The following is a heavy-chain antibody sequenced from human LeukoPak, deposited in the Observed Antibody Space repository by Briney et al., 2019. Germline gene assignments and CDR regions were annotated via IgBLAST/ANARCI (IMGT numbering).Heavy chain of an antibody. D-gene: IGHD3-9*01. CDR2: IYYSGST. CDR3: AALPSRYYDILTGYPRGEY. V-gene: IGHV4-59*01. CDR1: GGSISSYY. Sequence: PSETLSLTCTVSGGSISSYYWSWIRQPPGKGLEWIGYIYYSGSTNYNLSLKSRVTISVDTSKNQFSLKLSSVTAADTAVYYCAALPSRYYDILTGYPRGEYWGQGTLVTVSS. J-gene: IGHJ4*02.